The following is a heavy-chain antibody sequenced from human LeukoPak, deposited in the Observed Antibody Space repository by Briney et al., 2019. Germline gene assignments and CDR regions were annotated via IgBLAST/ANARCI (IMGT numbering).Heavy chain of an antibody. V-gene: IGHV4-34*01. J-gene: IGHJ4*02. CDR1: GGSFSGYY. D-gene: IGHD2-2*01. CDR3: ARHASPDIVIVPAATFDY. CDR2: INHSGST. Sequence: SETLSLTCAVYGGSFSGYYRSWIRQPPGKGLEWIGEINHSGSTNYNPSLKSRVTTSVDTSKNQFSLKLTSVTAADTAVYYCARHASPDIVIVPAATFDYWGQGTLVTVSS.